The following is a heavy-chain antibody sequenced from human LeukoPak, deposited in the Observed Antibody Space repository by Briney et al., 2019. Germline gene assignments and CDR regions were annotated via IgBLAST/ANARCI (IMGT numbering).Heavy chain of an antibody. D-gene: IGHD3-22*01. J-gene: IGHJ4*02. V-gene: IGHV3-33*08. Sequence: GGSLRLSCAASGLTVSSNYMSWVRQAPGKGLEWVAVIWYDGSNKYYADSVKGRFTISRDNSKNTLYLQMNSLRAEDTAVYYCASPGGDYYDSSGYFYWGQGTLVTVSS. CDR2: IWYDGSNK. CDR3: ASPGGDYYDSSGYFY. CDR1: GLTVSSNY.